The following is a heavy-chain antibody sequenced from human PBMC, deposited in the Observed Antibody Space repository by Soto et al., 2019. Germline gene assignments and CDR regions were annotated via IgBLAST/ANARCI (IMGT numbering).Heavy chain of an antibody. CDR3: ERYLGTYGMDV. Sequence: PGGSLRLSCAASGFTVSSNYMSWVRQAPGKGLEWVSVIYSGGGTYYADSVKGRFTISRDNSKNTLYLQMNSLRAEDTAVYYCERYLGTYGMDVWGQGTTVTVSS. CDR1: GFTVSSNY. CDR2: IYSGGGT. V-gene: IGHV3-53*01. J-gene: IGHJ6*02.